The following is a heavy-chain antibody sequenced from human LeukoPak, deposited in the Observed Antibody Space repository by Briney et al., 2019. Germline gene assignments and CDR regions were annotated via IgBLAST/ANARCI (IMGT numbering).Heavy chain of an antibody. D-gene: IGHD1-1*01. Sequence: GGSLRLSCAASGFNLNSYMLNWVRQAPGKGLEWVSSISSTGSYIYHADSVKGRFTISRDNPGNVVYLQMDSLRAEDTAVCYCSRVAQSGPTGWFDPWGQGTLVTVSS. J-gene: IGHJ5*02. V-gene: IGHV3-21*01. CDR3: SRVAQSGPTGWFDP. CDR2: ISSTGSYI. CDR1: GFNLNSYM.